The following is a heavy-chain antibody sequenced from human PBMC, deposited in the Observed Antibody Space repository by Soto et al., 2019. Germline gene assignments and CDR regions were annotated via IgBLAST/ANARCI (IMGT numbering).Heavy chain of an antibody. CDR1: GGSISSSNW. CDR2: IYHSGST. D-gene: IGHD3-22*01. Sequence: PSETLSLTCAVSGGSISSSNWWSWVRQPPGKGLEWIGEIYHSGSTNYNPSLKSRVTISVDKSKNQFSLKLSSVTAADTAVYYCARDSEGYYYDSSGYYRYVYWGQGTLVTVSS. CDR3: ARDSEGYYYDSSGYYRYVY. V-gene: IGHV4-4*02. J-gene: IGHJ4*02.